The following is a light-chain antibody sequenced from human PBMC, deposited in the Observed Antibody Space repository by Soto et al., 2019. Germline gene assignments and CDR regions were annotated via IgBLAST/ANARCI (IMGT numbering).Light chain of an antibody. Sequence: DVQMTQSPSSLSASVGDRVTITCQASQDIYKHLNWYQQKPVKAPNLLIYEASTLETGVPSRFSGSGSGTDFTFTISSLQPEDIGTYYCQQYDDLPLTFGGGTKVEIK. J-gene: IGKJ4*01. CDR1: QDIYKH. CDR2: EAS. V-gene: IGKV1-33*01. CDR3: QQYDDLPLT.